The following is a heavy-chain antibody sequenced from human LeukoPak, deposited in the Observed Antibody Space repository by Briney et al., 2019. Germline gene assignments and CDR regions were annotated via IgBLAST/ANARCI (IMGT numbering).Heavy chain of an antibody. CDR1: GFTFSSYW. V-gene: IGHV3-72*01. CDR3: TRGVRHNSGWDFDY. Sequence: GGSLRLSCAASGFTFSSYWMSWVRQAPGKGLEWVGRSRNKANSYTTEYAASVKGRFTISRDDSKNSLYLQMNSLRTEDTAVYYCTRGVRHNSGWDFDYWGQGTLVSVSS. CDR2: SRNKANSYTT. D-gene: IGHD6-19*01. J-gene: IGHJ4*02.